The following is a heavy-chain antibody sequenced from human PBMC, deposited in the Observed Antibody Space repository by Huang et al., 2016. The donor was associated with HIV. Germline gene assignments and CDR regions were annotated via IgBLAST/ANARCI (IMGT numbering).Heavy chain of an antibody. D-gene: IGHD1-7*01. CDR1: TFRFGAYW. V-gene: IGHV3-7*01. CDR3: ATKTAAMDI. J-gene: IGHJ6*02. Sequence: VESGGRLVQPGGSIRLSCVGSTFRFGAYWMSWVRQSPGKGLEWVANIKQDESEKYYVDSVKGRVNISRYNAKKVLFLEMNNVRVEDTATYYCATKTAAMDIWGQGTTVTVS. CDR2: IKQDESEK.